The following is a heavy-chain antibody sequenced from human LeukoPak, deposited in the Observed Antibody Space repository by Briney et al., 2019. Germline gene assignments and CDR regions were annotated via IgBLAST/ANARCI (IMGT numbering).Heavy chain of an antibody. CDR3: ASRLGYGSGSYYSPLHD. D-gene: IGHD3-10*01. V-gene: IGHV3-30*04. CDR2: ISYDGSNK. Sequence: GRSLRLSCAASGFTFSSYAMHWVRQAPGKGLEWVAVISYDGSNKYYADSVKGRFTISRDNSKNTLYLQMNSLRAEDTAVYYCASRLGYGSGSYYSPLHDWGQGTLVTVSS. CDR1: GFTFSSYA. J-gene: IGHJ4*02.